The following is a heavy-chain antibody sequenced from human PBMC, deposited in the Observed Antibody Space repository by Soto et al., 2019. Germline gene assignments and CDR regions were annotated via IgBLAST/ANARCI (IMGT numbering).Heavy chain of an antibody. CDR3: VAYPRSTHPYCGMDV. J-gene: IGHJ6*02. CDR2: ISYDGSNK. D-gene: IGHD2-2*01. V-gene: IGHV3-30-3*01. CDR1: GFTFSSYA. Sequence: QVQLVESGGGVVQPGRSLRLSCAASGFTFSSYAMHWVRQAPGKGLEWVAVISYDGSNKYYADSVKGRFTISRDNSKNTLYLQMNSLRAEDTAVYYCVAYPRSTHPYCGMDVWGQGTTVTVSS.